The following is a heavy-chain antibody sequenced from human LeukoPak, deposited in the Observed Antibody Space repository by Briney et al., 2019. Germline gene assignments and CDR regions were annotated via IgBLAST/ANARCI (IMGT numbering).Heavy chain of an antibody. CDR3: AKEFVVVPGNTNYFDY. CDR2: IKQDGNEK. Sequence: GSLRLSCAASGFRFNTYWMSWVRQAPGKGLEWVANIKQDGNEKYYADSVKGRFTVSRDNSRNTLYLQMKSLRAEDTAVYYCAKEFVVVPGNTNYFDYWGQGTLVIVSS. J-gene: IGHJ4*02. CDR1: GFRFNTYW. V-gene: IGHV3-7*03. D-gene: IGHD2-21*02.